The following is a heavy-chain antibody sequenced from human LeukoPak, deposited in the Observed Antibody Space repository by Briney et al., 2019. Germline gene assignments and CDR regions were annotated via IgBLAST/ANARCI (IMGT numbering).Heavy chain of an antibody. D-gene: IGHD4-17*01. J-gene: IGHJ2*01. V-gene: IGHV4-61*02. CDR1: GGSITSDVHY. Sequence: SQTLFLTCTVSGGSITSDVHYWNWIRQSAEKGLEWIGRVHTTGSLDYNPSLKSRVTISIDTSSSHFSLMMDSVTTTDTAVYYCARGTKSPRTTVLTSFWYFDLWGRGTLVTVSS. CDR3: ARGTKSPRTTVLTSFWYFDL. CDR2: VHTTGSL.